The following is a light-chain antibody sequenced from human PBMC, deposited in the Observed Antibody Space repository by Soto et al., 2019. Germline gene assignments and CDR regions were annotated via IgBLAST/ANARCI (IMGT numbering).Light chain of an antibody. CDR2: DAS. V-gene: IGKV3-11*01. CDR3: QQRSNWPST. Sequence: EIVLTPSPATLSLSPGNRATLSCRARQSVSSYLAWYQQKPGQAPRLLIYDASNRATGIPARFSGSGSGTDFTLTITSLEPEDFAVYYCQQRSNWPSTFGGGTKVEIK. CDR1: QSVSSY. J-gene: IGKJ4*01.